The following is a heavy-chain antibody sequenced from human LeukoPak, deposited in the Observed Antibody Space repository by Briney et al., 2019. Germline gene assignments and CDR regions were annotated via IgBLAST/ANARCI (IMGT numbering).Heavy chain of an antibody. CDR3: ATDPIVVVPAADDAFDI. CDR1: GYTLTELS. D-gene: IGHD2-2*01. J-gene: IGHJ3*02. CDR2: FDPEDGET. Sequence: ASVKVSCKVSGYTLTELSMHWVRQAPGKGLEWMGGFDPEDGETIYAQKFQGRVTMTEDTSTDTAYMELSSLRSEDTAVYYCATDPIVVVPAADDAFDIWGQGTMVTVSS. V-gene: IGHV1-24*01.